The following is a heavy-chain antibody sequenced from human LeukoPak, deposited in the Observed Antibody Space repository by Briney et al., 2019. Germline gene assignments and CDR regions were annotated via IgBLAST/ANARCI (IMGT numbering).Heavy chain of an antibody. V-gene: IGHV1-46*01. CDR3: ARSLRVYYYYYYMDV. CDR1: GYTFTSYY. D-gene: IGHD2-15*01. Sequence: GASVKVSCKASGYTFTSYYMHWVRQAPGQGLEWMGIINPSGGSTSYAQKFQGRVTMTRDMSTSTVYMELSSLRSEDAAVYYCARSLRVYYYYYYMDVWGKGTTVTVSS. CDR2: INPSGGST. J-gene: IGHJ6*03.